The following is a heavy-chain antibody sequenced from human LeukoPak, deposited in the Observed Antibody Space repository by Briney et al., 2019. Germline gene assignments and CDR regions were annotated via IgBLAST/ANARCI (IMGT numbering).Heavy chain of an antibody. CDR1: GFSLGNFQ. J-gene: IGHJ5*02. CDR2: ISLDGSTE. V-gene: IGHV3-30-3*01. Sequence: PGRSLRLSCVASGFSLGNFQMYWVRQAPGKGLEWVSIISLDGSTEFYADSVKGRFTISRDTASNTMHLEMNNLRIEDTAVYYCMRDYMGWFDPWGQGSLVTVSS. CDR3: MRDYMGWFDP. D-gene: IGHD3-10*01.